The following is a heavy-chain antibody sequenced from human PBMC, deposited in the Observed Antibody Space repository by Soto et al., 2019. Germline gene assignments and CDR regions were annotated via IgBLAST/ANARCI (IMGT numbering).Heavy chain of an antibody. CDR1: GGTLSDHG. CDR3: ARGVYGSGNYYTGPSAFDI. J-gene: IGHJ3*02. Sequence: QVQLEQSGAEVKKPGSSVKVSCKASGGTLSDHGVAWLRQAPGQGLEWMGGTIPVFNTAKYEQKFQGRVTVTADKFTNIAYMELSSLRSEDTAFYFCARGVYGSGNYYTGPSAFDIWGQGTMVIFSS. V-gene: IGHV1-69*06. D-gene: IGHD3-10*01. CDR2: TIPVFNTA.